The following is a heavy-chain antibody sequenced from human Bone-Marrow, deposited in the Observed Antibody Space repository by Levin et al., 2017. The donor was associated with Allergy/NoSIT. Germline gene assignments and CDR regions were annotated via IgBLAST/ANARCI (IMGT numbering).Heavy chain of an antibody. CDR3: ARHTRPYGDYGY. V-gene: IGHV5-10-1*01. Sequence: GGSLRLSCKGSGYSFTSYWISWVRQMPGKGLEWMGRIDPSDSYTNYSPSFQGHVTISADKSISTAYLQWSSLKASDTAMYYCARHTRPYGDYGYWGQGTLVTVSS. J-gene: IGHJ4*02. CDR2: IDPSDSYT. D-gene: IGHD4-17*01. CDR1: GYSFTSYW.